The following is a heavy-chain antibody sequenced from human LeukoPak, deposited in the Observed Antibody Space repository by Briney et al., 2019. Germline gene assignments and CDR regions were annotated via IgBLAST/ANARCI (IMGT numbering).Heavy chain of an antibody. CDR2: ISGSGTGT. J-gene: IGHJ4*02. Sequence: PGGSLRLCCAASGFTFSSSAMSWVRQAPGKGLYWVSAISGSGTGTYYADSVKGRFTISRDNSKNTLYLQMNSLRGEDTAVYYCAKEGGTGTRFDYWGQGTLVTVSS. CDR3: AKEGGTGTRFDY. D-gene: IGHD1-7*01. V-gene: IGHV3-23*01. CDR1: GFTFSSSA.